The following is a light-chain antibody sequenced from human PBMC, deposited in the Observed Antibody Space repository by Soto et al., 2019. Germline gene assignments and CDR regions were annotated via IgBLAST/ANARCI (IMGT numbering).Light chain of an antibody. J-gene: IGKJ2*01. Sequence: EIVLTQSPGTLSLSPGERATLSCRASQSVSSSYLAWYQQKPGQAPRLLIYGASSRATGIPDRFSGSGSGTGFTLTISRLEPEDFAVYYCQQYLGSPPGYSFGQGTKLEIK. CDR1: QSVSSSY. V-gene: IGKV3-20*01. CDR3: QQYLGSPPGYS. CDR2: GAS.